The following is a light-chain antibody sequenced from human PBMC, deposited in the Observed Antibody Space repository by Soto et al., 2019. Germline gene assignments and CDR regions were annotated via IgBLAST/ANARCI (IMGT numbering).Light chain of an antibody. Sequence: EIVLTQSPATLSLSPGERATLSCRASQSLSKSLVWYQQKPGQAPRLLIYGTSTRATGVPARFSGSGSGTDFTLTISSLQAADFAVYHCQHYNNWPITFGQGTRLEI. V-gene: IGKV3-15*01. CDR3: QHYNNWPIT. CDR1: QSLSKS. J-gene: IGKJ5*01. CDR2: GTS.